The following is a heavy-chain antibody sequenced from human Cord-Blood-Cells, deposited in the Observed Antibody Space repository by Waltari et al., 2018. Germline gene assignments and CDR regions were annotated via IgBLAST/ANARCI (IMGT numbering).Heavy chain of an antibody. J-gene: IGHJ3*02. CDR2: IYPLNSAT. Sequence: EVQLVQSGAEVKKPGESLKISCKGSGYSFTSYWIGWVRQMPGKGLEWMGIIYPLNSATRYSPSVPAQFTISADKSSSTAYLQWSSLKASDTAMYYCARAHNYYDSSGYSWDAFDIWCQWTMVTVSS. CDR1: GYSFTSYW. CDR3: ARAHNYYDSSGYSWDAFDI. D-gene: IGHD3-22*01. V-gene: IGHV5-51*01.